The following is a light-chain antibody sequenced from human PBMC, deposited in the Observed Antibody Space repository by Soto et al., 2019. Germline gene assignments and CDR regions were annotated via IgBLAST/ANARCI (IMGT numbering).Light chain of an antibody. CDR2: EVS. J-gene: IGLJ1*01. CDR1: SNDIGAYKY. CDR3: SSYTTGSTLYV. V-gene: IGLV2-14*01. Sequence: QSVLTQPASVSGSPGQSITIPCTGSSNDIGAYKYVSWYQQYPGKAPKLIIFEVSNRPSGVSNRFSGSKSGNTASLTIAGLQDEDEADYHCSSYTTGSTLYVFGGGTKLTVL.